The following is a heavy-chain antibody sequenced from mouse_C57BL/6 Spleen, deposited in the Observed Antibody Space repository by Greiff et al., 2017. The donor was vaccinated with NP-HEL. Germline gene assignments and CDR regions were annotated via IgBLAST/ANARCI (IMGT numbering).Heavy chain of an antibody. CDR2: ISSGGDYI. J-gene: IGHJ2*01. Sequence: EVKVVDSGEGLVKPGGSLKLSCAASGFTFSSYAMSWVRQTPEKRLEWVAYISSGGDYIYYADTVKGRFTISRDNARNTLYLQMSSLKSEDTAMYYCTRAELDYWGQGTTLTVSS. CDR1: GFTFSSYA. V-gene: IGHV5-9-1*02. CDR3: TRAELDY.